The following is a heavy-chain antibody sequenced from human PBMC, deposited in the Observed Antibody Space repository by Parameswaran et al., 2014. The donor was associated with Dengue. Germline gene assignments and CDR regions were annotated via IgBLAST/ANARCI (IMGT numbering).Heavy chain of an antibody. CDR2: IKEDGSEK. CDR3: ARRRGMDV. J-gene: IGHJ6*02. V-gene: IGHV3-7*01. Sequence: RWIRQPPGKGLEWVANIKEDGSEKYYVDSVKGRFTISRDNAKNSLYLQMNSLRAEDTALYYCARRRGMDVWGQGTTVTVSS.